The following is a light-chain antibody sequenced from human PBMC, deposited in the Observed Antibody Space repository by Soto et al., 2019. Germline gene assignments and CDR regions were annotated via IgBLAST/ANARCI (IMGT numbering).Light chain of an antibody. J-gene: IGLJ2*01. Sequence: QSALTQPPSASGSPGQSVTISCTGTSSDVGYYNYVSWYQQHPGKAPKLMIYEVSKRPSGVPDRFSGSKSGNTASLTVSGLHAEDEADYYCSSYAGSNNLVFGGGTKLTVL. CDR1: SSDVGYYNY. CDR2: EVS. V-gene: IGLV2-8*01. CDR3: SSYAGSNNLV.